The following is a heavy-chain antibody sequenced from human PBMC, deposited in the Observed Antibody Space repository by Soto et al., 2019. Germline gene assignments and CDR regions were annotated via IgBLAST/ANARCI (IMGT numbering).Heavy chain of an antibody. V-gene: IGHV1-2*02. CDR2: INPNTGDT. J-gene: IGHJ4*02. D-gene: IGHD2-15*01. CDR3: ARSATAIGTLGFDY. CDR1: GYTFTDYY. Sequence: ASVKVSCKASGYTFTDYYIHWVREAPGQGLEWVAWINPNTGDTNYAQKFQGRVTMTRDTSISTAYMELSRLRSDDTAVYYCARSATAIGTLGFDYWGQGTLVTVSS.